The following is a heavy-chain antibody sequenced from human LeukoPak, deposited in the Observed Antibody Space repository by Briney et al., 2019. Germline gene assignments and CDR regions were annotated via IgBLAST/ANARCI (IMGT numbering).Heavy chain of an antibody. CDR1: GFTFSDYY. Sequence: PGGSLRLSCAVSGFTFSDYYMSWIRQTPGKGLEWVSYISSSGSTIYYADSVKGRFTISRDNAKNSLYLQMNSLRAEDTAVYYCVGRFLEWSDDWGQGTLVTVSS. J-gene: IGHJ4*02. CDR3: VGRFLEWSDD. CDR2: ISSSGSTI. V-gene: IGHV3-11*04. D-gene: IGHD3-3*01.